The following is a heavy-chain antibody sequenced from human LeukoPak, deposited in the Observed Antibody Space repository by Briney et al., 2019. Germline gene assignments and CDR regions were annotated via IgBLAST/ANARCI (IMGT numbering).Heavy chain of an antibody. CDR2: ISNSGDTI. D-gene: IGHD4-11*01. CDR3: ARDATTTVGWVYMDV. Sequence: GSLRLSCAASGFTFNTYELNWVRQAPGKGREWLANISNSGDTIHYATSLEDRFTISRDNAKNSVYLQMNSLRVEDTALYYCARDATTTVGWVYMDVWGKGTAVTIS. J-gene: IGHJ6*03. V-gene: IGHV3-48*03. CDR1: GFTFNTYE.